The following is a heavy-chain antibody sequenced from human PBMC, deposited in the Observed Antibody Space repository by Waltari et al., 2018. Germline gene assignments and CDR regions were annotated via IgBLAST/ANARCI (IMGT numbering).Heavy chain of an antibody. J-gene: IGHJ6*03. CDR2: INTGSGIT. Sequence: QAQLVQSGAEATQPGASVKVSCKASGYTFTTYPIHWVRQAPGQRLEWMGWINTGSGITKYSQNFQGRVSMTSDTSATTVYMALSSLTLQDTAVYYCARDGDFYYIDVWGAGTSVTVSS. CDR1: GYTFTTYP. V-gene: IGHV1-3*04. CDR3: ARDGDFYYIDV.